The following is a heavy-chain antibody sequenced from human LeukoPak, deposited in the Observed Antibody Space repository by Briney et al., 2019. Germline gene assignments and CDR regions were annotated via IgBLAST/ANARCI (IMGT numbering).Heavy chain of an antibody. CDR2: ISSSSSYI. CDR1: GFTFSDYY. V-gene: IGHV3-11*06. CDR3: ARGSGNNLFDP. Sequence: GGSLRLSCAASGFTFSDYYMSWIRQAPGKGLEWVSSISSSSSYIYYADSVKGRFTISRDNAKNSLYLQMNSLRAEDTAVYYCARGSGNNLFDPWGQGTLVTVSS. J-gene: IGHJ5*02. D-gene: IGHD3-10*01.